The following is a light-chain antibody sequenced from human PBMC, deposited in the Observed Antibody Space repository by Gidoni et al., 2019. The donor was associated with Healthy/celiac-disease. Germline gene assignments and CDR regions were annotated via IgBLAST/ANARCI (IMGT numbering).Light chain of an antibody. Sequence: MTQSPSSLSASVGDRVTITCQASQDISNYLNWYQQKPRKAPKLLIYDASNLETGVPSRFSGSGSGTDFTFTISSLQPEDIATYYCQQYDNLPLTFGGGTKVEIK. CDR2: DAS. J-gene: IGKJ4*01. CDR1: QDISNY. V-gene: IGKV1-33*01. CDR3: QQYDNLPLT.